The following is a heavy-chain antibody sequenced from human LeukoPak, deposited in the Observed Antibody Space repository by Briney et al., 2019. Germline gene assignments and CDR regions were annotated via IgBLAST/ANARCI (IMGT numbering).Heavy chain of an antibody. CDR2: TSYDGSNK. J-gene: IGHJ4*02. Sequence: PGRSLRLSCAASGFTFSSYGMHWVRQAPGKGLEWVAVTSYDGSNKYYADSVKGRFTISRDNSKNTLYLQMNSLRAEDTAVYYCAKDLGEQRPTYDYWGQGTLVTVSS. D-gene: IGHD6-25*01. CDR3: AKDLGEQRPTYDY. CDR1: GFTFSSYG. V-gene: IGHV3-30*18.